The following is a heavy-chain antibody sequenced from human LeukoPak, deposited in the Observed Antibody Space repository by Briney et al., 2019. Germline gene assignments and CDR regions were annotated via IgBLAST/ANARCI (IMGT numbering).Heavy chain of an antibody. J-gene: IGHJ4*02. CDR1: GFTFSSYA. CDR2: ISGSGGST. D-gene: IGHD1-20*01. Sequence: GGSLRLSCAASGFTFSSYAMTWVRQAPGKGLEGVSVISGSGGSTYYADSVKGRFTISRDNSKNTLYLQMDSLRAEDTAVYYCAKDRITGTPYYFDYWGQGTLVTVSS. CDR3: AKDRITGTPYYFDY. V-gene: IGHV3-23*01.